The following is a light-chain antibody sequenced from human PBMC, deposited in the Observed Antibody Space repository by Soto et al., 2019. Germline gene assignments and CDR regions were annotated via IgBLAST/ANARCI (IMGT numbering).Light chain of an antibody. V-gene: IGKV3-20*01. CDR3: QQYGSSPWT. CDR2: GVS. CDR1: QSVSSSY. Sequence: EIVLTQSPGTLSLSPGERATLSCRASQSVSSSYLAWYQHKPGQAPRLLIYGVSSRATGIPDRFSGSGSGTDFTLTISRLEPEDFAVYYCQQYGSSPWTFGQGTKVEIK. J-gene: IGKJ1*01.